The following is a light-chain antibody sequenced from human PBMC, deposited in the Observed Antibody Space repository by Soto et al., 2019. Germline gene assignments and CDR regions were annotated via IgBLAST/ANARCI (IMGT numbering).Light chain of an antibody. CDR1: SSDVGGHNY. J-gene: IGLJ2*01. V-gene: IGLV2-14*01. CDR2: EVS. CDR3: SSFTSSVTVV. Sequence: QSALTQPASVSGSPGQSITISRTGTSSDVGGHNYVSWYQQYPGKAPKLMIYEVSNRPSGVSNRFSGSKSGNTASLTISGLQAEDEADYYCSSFTSSVTVVFGGGTKLTVL.